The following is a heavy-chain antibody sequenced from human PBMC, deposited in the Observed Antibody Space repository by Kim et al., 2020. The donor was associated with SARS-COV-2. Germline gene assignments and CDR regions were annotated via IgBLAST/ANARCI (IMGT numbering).Heavy chain of an antibody. CDR1: GGSFSGYY. V-gene: IGHV4-34*01. CDR3: ARGDFYDSRLGY. D-gene: IGHD3-22*01. J-gene: IGHJ4*02. Sequence: SETLSLTCAVYGGSFSGYYWSWIRQPPGKGLEWIGEINHSGSTNYNPSLKSRVTISVDTSKNQFSLKLSSVTAADTAVYYCARGDFYDSRLGYWGQGTLVTVSS. CDR2: INHSGST.